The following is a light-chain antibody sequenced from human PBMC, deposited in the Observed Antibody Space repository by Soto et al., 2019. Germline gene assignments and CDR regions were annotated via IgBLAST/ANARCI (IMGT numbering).Light chain of an antibody. J-gene: IGKJ4*01. V-gene: IGKV4-1*01. Sequence: DIVMTQSPDSLAVSLGERATINCKSSQSVLYSSNNKNYLAWYQQKSGQPPKLLIYWASTRASGVPDRFSGSGSGTDFTLTISSLQAEDVASYYCQQYFSAPFAFGGGTKVEIQ. CDR2: WAS. CDR1: QSVLYSSNNKNY. CDR3: QQYFSAPFA.